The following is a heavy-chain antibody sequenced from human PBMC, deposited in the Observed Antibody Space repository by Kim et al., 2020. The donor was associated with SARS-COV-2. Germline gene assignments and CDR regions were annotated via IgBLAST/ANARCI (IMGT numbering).Heavy chain of an antibody. D-gene: IGHD6-13*01. V-gene: IGHV4-39*01. CDR3: ARLKGYGISSYYFDY. Sequence: PPLKSRVTISIDTSKSQISLKLSSVTAADTTVYYCARLKGYGISSYYFDYWGQGTLVTVSS. J-gene: IGHJ4*02.